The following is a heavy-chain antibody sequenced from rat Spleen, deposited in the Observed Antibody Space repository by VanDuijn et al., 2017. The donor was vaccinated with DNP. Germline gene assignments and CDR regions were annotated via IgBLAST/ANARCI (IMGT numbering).Heavy chain of an antibody. D-gene: IGHD4-3*01. CDR3: ARHDNSGYEDY. V-gene: IGHV5-31*01. Sequence: EVQLVESGGGPVQPGRSLKLSCVASGFIFSNYWMTWIRQAPGKGLELVASISNTGDHTYYSDSVKGRFTISRNNAKSTLYLQMDSLRSEDTATYYCARHDNSGYEDYWGQGVMVTVSS. CDR2: ISNTGDHT. J-gene: IGHJ2*01. CDR1: GFIFSNYW.